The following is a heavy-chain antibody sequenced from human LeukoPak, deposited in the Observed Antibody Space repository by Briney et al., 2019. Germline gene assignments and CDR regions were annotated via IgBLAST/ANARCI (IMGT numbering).Heavy chain of an antibody. CDR2: TSYDGSAN. D-gene: IGHD1-1*01. CDR3: ARADWNQPGDY. J-gene: IGHJ4*02. CDR1: GFTFNMYA. V-gene: IGHV3-30-3*01. Sequence: AGGSLRLSFAASGFTFNMYAIHWVRQAPGKGLEWVAVTSYDGSANKYADSVNGRFTISRDNSKNTVYLQMNRLRTDDTAVYYCARADWNQPGDYWGQGTLVAVSS.